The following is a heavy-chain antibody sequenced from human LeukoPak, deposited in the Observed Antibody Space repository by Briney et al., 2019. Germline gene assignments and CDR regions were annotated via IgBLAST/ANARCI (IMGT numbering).Heavy chain of an antibody. CDR2: INHSGST. CDR3: ARYYYDSSGYLDY. CDR1: GGSFSGYY. D-gene: IGHD3-22*01. J-gene: IGHJ4*02. V-gene: IGHV4-34*01. Sequence: SETLSLTCAVYGGSFSGYYWSWIRQPPGKGLEWIGEINHSGSTNYNPSLKSRVTISVDTSKNQFSLKPSSVTAADTAVYYCARYYYDSSGYLDYWGQGTLVTVSS.